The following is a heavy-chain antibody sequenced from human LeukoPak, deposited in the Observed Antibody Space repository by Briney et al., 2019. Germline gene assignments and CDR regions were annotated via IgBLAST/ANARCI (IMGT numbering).Heavy chain of an antibody. D-gene: IGHD3-10*01. CDR1: GFTVSSNY. Sequence: GGSLRLSCAASGFTVSSNYMSWVRQAPGKGLEWVSVIYSGGSTYYADSVKGRFTISRDNSKNTLYLQMNSLRAEDTAVYYCAGDTIVRGVNPWFDPWGQGTLVTVSS. CDR3: AGDTIVRGVNPWFDP. V-gene: IGHV3-53*01. CDR2: IYSGGST. J-gene: IGHJ5*02.